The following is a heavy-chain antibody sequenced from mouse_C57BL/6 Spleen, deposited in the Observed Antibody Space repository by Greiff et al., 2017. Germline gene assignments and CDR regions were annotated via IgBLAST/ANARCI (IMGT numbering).Heavy chain of an antibody. CDR3: ARQDYGSSYVDYFDY. Sequence: DVKLVESGGDLVKPGGSLKLSCAASGFTFSSYGMSWVRQTPDKRLEWVATISSGGSYTYYPDSVKGRFTISRDNAKNTLYLQMSSLKSEDTAMYYCARQDYGSSYVDYFDYWGQGTTLTVSS. D-gene: IGHD1-1*01. CDR1: GFTFSSYG. V-gene: IGHV5-6*02. J-gene: IGHJ2*01. CDR2: ISSGGSYT.